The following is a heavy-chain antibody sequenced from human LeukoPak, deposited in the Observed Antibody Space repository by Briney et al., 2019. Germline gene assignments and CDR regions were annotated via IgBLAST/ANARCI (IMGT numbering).Heavy chain of an antibody. D-gene: IGHD3-22*01. V-gene: IGHV3-23*01. CDR1: GFTFSSYA. J-gene: IGHJ4*02. CDR2: ISGSGGST. Sequence: PGGSLRLSCAASGFTFSSYAMSWVRQAPGKGLEWVSAISGSGGSTYYADSVKGRFTISRDNAKKSLYLQMNSLRAEDTAVYYCARDYYDSSGLDYWGQGTLVTVSS. CDR3: ARDYYDSSGLDY.